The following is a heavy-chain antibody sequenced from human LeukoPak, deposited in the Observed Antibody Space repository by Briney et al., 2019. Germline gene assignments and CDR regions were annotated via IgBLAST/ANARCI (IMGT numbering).Heavy chain of an antibody. Sequence: ASVKVSCKASGYTFTGYYMHWVRQVPGQGLEWMGWINPNSGGTNYAQKFQGRVTMTRDTSISTAYMELSRLRSDDTAVYYCAREGPACSSTSCPFDYWGQGTLVTVSS. CDR1: GYTFTGYY. V-gene: IGHV1-2*02. D-gene: IGHD2-2*01. CDR2: INPNSGGT. J-gene: IGHJ4*02. CDR3: AREGPACSSTSCPFDY.